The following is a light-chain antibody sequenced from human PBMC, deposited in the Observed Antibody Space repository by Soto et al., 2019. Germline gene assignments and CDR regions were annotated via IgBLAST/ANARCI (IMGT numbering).Light chain of an antibody. CDR3: CAYEGSNYGV. Sequence: QSALTQPPSASGSPGQSVTISCSGTNSDVGGYNYVSWYQHQPGKAPKLMIYDVNKRPSGVPDRFSGSKSGTTASLTVSGLQAEDEDDYYCCAYEGSNYGVFGAGTKLTVL. CDR2: DVN. V-gene: IGLV2-8*01. J-gene: IGLJ1*01. CDR1: NSDVGGYNY.